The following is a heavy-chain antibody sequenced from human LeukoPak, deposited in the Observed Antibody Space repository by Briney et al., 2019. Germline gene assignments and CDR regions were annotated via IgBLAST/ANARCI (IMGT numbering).Heavy chain of an antibody. Sequence: SETLSLTCTVSGGPTSSFYWSWIRQPAGKGLEWIGRIFTTGDTDYNPSLKSRVTMSVDTSKNQFSLKLTSVTAADTAVYYCATSFYYDSSGYYYAIAYWGQGILVTVS. CDR2: IFTTGDT. D-gene: IGHD3-22*01. V-gene: IGHV4-4*07. J-gene: IGHJ4*02. CDR3: ATSFYYDSSGYYYAIAY. CDR1: GGPTSSFY.